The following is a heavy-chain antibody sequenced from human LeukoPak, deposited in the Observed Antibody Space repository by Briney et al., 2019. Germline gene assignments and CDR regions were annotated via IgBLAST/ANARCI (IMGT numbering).Heavy chain of an antibody. D-gene: IGHD3-3*01. V-gene: IGHV3-30*04. J-gene: IGHJ6*03. CDR1: GFTFSSYA. Sequence: GRTLRLSCAASGFTFSSYAMHWVRQAPGKGLEWVALIPYDGSNKYYADSVKGRFTISRDNSKNTLYLQMNSLRAEDTAVYYCARDLWSGYAYYYYYMDVWGKGTTVTVSS. CDR2: IPYDGSNK. CDR3: ARDLWSGYAYYYYYMDV.